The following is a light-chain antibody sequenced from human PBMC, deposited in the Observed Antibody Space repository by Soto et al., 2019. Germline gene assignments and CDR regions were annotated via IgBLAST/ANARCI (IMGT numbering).Light chain of an antibody. CDR2: DTS. J-gene: IGKJ5*01. CDR1: QSVSSA. V-gene: IGKV3-15*01. Sequence: EIVMTQSPATLSVSPGKGAALSCRASQSVSSALAWYRQTPGQSPRLLIYDTSTRATGVPARFRGSGSGTEFTLTITSLQSEDFAVYYCHQYNTWPLTFGQGTRLEI. CDR3: HQYNTWPLT.